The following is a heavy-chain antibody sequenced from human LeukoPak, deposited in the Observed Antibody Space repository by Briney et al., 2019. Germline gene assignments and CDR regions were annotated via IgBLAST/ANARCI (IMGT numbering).Heavy chain of an antibody. CDR1: GGSISSYY. J-gene: IGHJ4*02. Sequence: LTCTVSGGSISSYYWSWIRQAPGKGLEWVSYITSSSSYTNYADSVKGRFTISRDNAKSSLYLQMNSLRAEDTAVYYCARLVSSGWSFFDYWGQGTLVTVSS. V-gene: IGHV3-11*03. CDR2: ITSSSSYT. CDR3: ARLVSSGWSFFDY. D-gene: IGHD6-19*01.